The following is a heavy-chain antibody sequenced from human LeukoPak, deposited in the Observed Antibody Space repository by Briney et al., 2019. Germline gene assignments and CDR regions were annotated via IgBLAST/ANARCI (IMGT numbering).Heavy chain of an antibody. CDR1: GFTFSSYG. D-gene: IGHD5-18*01. CDR3: ARDQPSGYSYGSIDY. V-gene: IGHV3-30*02. J-gene: IGHJ4*02. CDR2: IRYDGSNK. Sequence: GGSLRLSCAASGFTFSSYGMHWVRQAPGKGLEWVAFIRYDGSNKHYADSVKGRFTISRDNSKNTLYLQTNSLRAEDTAVYYCARDQPSGYSYGSIDYWGQGTLVTVSS.